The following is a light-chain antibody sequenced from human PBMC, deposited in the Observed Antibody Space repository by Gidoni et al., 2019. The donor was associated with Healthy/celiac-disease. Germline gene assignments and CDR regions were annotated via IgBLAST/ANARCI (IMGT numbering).Light chain of an antibody. CDR2: LGS. CDR3: MQALQTPIT. V-gene: IGKV2-28*01. CDR1: QSLLHSNGYNY. Sequence: DIVMTQSPLSLPVTPGEPASISCRSSQSLLHSNGYNYLDWYLQKQGQSPQLLSYLGSNRASGGPDRFSGSGSGTDVTLKISRVEAEDVGVYYCMQALQTPITFGQGTRLEIK. J-gene: IGKJ5*01.